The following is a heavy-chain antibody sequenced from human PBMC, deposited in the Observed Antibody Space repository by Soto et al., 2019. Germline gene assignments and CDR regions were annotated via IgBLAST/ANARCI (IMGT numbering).Heavy chain of an antibody. CDR1: GDSVSSNSAA. CDR3: AREPTIFGVVITGYYYYYGMDV. D-gene: IGHD3-3*01. Sequence: SQTLSLTCVISGDSVSSNSAAWNWIRQSPSRGLEWLGRTYYRSKWYNDYAVSVKSRITINPDTSKNQFSLQLNSVTPEDTAVYYCAREPTIFGVVITGYYYYYGMDVWGQGTTVTSP. J-gene: IGHJ6*02. V-gene: IGHV6-1*01. CDR2: TYYRSKWYN.